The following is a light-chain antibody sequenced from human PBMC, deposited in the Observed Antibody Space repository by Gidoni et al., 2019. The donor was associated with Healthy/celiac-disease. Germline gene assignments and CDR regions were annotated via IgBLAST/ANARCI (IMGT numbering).Light chain of an antibody. V-gene: IGKV3-11*01. CDR1: QSVSSY. CDR2: DAS. J-gene: IGKJ3*01. Sequence: EIVLTQSPATRSLSPGERATLSCRASQSVSSYVAWYQQKPGQAPRLLIDDASNRATGIPARFSGRGSGTDFTLNISSLEPEDFAVYYCQQRSNWPPIFTFGPGTKVDIK. CDR3: QQRSNWPPIFT.